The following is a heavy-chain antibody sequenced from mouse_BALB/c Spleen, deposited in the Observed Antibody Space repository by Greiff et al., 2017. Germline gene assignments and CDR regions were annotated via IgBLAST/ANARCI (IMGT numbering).Heavy chain of an antibody. D-gene: IGHD1-1*01. J-gene: IGHJ3*01. Sequence: VQLKQSGGGLVQPGGSLKLSCAASGFTFSSYTMSWVRQTPEKRLEWVAYISNGGGSTYYPDTVKGRFTISRDNAKNTLYLQMSSLKSEDTAMYYCARHYGSRAWFAYWGQGTLVTVSA. V-gene: IGHV5-12-2*01. CDR2: ISNGGGST. CDR3: ARHYGSRAWFAY. CDR1: GFTFSSYT.